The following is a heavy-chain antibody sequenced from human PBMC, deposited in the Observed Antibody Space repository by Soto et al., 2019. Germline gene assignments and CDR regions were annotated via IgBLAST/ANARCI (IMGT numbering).Heavy chain of an antibody. Sequence: QVQLQESGTGLVKPSETLSLPCTVSGGSINNYYWSWIRQPPGKGLEWIGYIYYSGSTNYNPSLKSRVPISVDTSKNQFSLTLSSVTAADTAVYYCASRYGGNFDYWGQGTLVTVSS. CDR3: ASRYGGNFDY. V-gene: IGHV4-59*01. D-gene: IGHD1-26*01. CDR2: IYYSGST. CDR1: GGSINNYY. J-gene: IGHJ4*02.